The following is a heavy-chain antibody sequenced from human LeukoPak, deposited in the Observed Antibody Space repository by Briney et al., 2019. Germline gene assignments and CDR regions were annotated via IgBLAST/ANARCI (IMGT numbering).Heavy chain of an antibody. D-gene: IGHD5-12*01. CDR2: VYYTGTT. CDR1: GGSISGYY. Sequence: PSETLSLTCSVSGGSISGYYWNWIRRPPGKGLEWIGYVYYTGTTSYNPSLKSRLSISVDTSKSQFFLKLSSVTAADTAVYYCASPGSSGHDVLTWGQGTLVTVSS. CDR3: ASPGSSGHDVLT. V-gene: IGHV4-59*08. J-gene: IGHJ4*02.